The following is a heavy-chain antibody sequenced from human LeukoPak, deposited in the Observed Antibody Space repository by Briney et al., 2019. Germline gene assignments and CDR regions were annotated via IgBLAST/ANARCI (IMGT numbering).Heavy chain of an antibody. CDR1: GGSISSYY. Sequence: SETLSLTCTVSGGSISSYYWSWVRQPPGKGLEWIGYIYYSGSTNYNPSLKSRVTISVDTSKNQFSLKLSSVTAADTAVYYCARANGNVWFGEPYYFDYWGQGTLVTVSS. D-gene: IGHD3-10*01. CDR3: ARANGNVWFGEPYYFDY. CDR2: IYYSGST. V-gene: IGHV4-59*01. J-gene: IGHJ4*02.